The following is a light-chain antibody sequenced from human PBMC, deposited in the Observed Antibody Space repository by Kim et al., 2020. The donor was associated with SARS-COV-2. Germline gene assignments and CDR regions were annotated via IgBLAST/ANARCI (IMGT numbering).Light chain of an antibody. Sequence: GGTITLTCGLRSGSVSTGHYPAWYLQTPGQPPRTLIYSTDTRSPGVPDRFSGSILGDKAALTITGAQADDECDYHCGLYMGSGIWVFGGGTKVTVL. J-gene: IGLJ3*02. CDR2: STD. CDR3: GLYMGSGIWV. CDR1: SGSVSTGHY. V-gene: IGLV8-61*01.